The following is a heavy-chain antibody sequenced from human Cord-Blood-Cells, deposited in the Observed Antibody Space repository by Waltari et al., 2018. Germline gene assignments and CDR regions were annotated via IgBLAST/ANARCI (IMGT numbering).Heavy chain of an antibody. Sequence: QLQLQESGPGLVKPSETLSLTCTVSGGSISSSSDYWGWIRQPPGKGLGWIGSIYYRGSTYYNPSLKSRVTISVDTSKNQFSLKLSSVTAADTAVYYCARMSYWGSRAFDIWGQGTMVTVSS. CDR3: ARMSYWGSRAFDI. J-gene: IGHJ3*02. CDR2: IYYRGST. CDR1: GGSISSSSDY. D-gene: IGHD7-27*01. V-gene: IGHV4-39*01.